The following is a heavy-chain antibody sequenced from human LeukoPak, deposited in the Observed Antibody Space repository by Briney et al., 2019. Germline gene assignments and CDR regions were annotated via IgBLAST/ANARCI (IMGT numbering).Heavy chain of an antibody. J-gene: IGHJ3*02. Sequence: GGSLTLSCAASGLTLISYGMHWVRHAPGKGLEWVTVIWFDGSNKTHAGSVNGRFTISRDNSKNTLYLQMNSLRAEDTAVYYCARLPLPPYYYDSSGYYGHDAFDIWGQGTMVTVSS. V-gene: IGHV3-33*01. CDR3: ARLPLPPYYYDSSGYYGHDAFDI. CDR1: GLTLISYG. CDR2: IWFDGSNK. D-gene: IGHD3-22*01.